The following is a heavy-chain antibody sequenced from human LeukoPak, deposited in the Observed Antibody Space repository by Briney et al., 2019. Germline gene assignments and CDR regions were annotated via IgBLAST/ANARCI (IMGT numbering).Heavy chain of an antibody. CDR2: IYTSGST. J-gene: IGHJ5*02. CDR3: ARQDVVTAIDSNWFDP. CDR1: GGSISSYY. D-gene: IGHD2-21*02. V-gene: IGHV4-4*09. Sequence: SDTVSLTCSVSGGSISSYYWSWIRQPPGKGLEWIGYIYTSGSTNYNPSLKSRVTISVDTSKNQFSLKLSSVTAADTAVYYCARQDVVTAIDSNWFDPWGQGTLVTVSS.